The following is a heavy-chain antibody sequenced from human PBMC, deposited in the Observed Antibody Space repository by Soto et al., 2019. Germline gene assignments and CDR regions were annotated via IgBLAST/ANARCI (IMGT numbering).Heavy chain of an antibody. Sequence: LGESLKISCKGSGYSFAGYWITWVRQMPGKGLEWMGRIDPSDSQTYYSPSFRGHVTISAAKSITTVFLQWSSLRASDTAVYYCARDPPDYYDSSGYFDFDQWGQGTLVTVSS. J-gene: IGHJ4*02. V-gene: IGHV5-10-1*01. CDR3: ARDPPDYYDSSGYFDFDQ. CDR2: IDPSDSQT. D-gene: IGHD3-22*01. CDR1: GYSFAGYW.